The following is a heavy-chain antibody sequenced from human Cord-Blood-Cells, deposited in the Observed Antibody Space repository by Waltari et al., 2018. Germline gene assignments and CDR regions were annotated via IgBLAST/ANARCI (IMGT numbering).Heavy chain of an antibody. D-gene: IGHD3-3*01. Sequence: QVQLQQSGPGRVKPSQTLQLPCAISGDCVSSHRAACNWTRQSTSSDLECLGRTYYRSKWYNDYAVSVRSRITINPDTSKNQFSLQLNSVTPEDTAVYYWARGVVIIPYDYYYYYMDVWGKGTTVTVSS. CDR3: ARGVVIIPYDYYYYYMDV. V-gene: IGHV6-1*01. J-gene: IGHJ6*03. CDR2: TYYRSKWYN. CDR1: GDCVSSHRAA.